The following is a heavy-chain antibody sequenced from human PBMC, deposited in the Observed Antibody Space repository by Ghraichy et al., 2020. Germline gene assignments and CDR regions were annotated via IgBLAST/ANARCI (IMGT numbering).Heavy chain of an antibody. V-gene: IGHV1-2*02. CDR1: GYTFTGYY. D-gene: IGHD1-26*01. Sequence: ASVKVSCKASGYTFTGYYMHWVRQAPGQGLEWMGWINPNSGGTNYAQKFQGRVTMTRDTSISTAYMELSRLRSDDTAVYYCARPSQEGGSYPNWFDPWGQGTLVTVSS. J-gene: IGHJ5*02. CDR2: INPNSGGT. CDR3: ARPSQEGGSYPNWFDP.